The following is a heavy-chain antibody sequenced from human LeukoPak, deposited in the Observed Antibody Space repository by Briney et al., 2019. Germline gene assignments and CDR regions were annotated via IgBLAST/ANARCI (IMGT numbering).Heavy chain of an antibody. V-gene: IGHV4-34*01. CDR2: INHSGST. CDR1: GGSFSGYY. Sequence: PSETLSLTCAVYGGSFSGYYWSWIRQPPGKGLEWIGEINHSGSTNYNPSLKSRVTISVDTSKNQFSLKLSSVTAADTAVYYCARGLRFRPYGSYPYDAFDIWGQGTMVTVSS. J-gene: IGHJ3*02. CDR3: ARGLRFRPYGSYPYDAFDI. D-gene: IGHD1-26*01.